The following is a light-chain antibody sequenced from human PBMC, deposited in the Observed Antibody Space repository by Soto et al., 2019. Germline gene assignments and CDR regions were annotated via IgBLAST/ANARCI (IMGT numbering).Light chain of an antibody. CDR3: QEYNDWRPIT. CDR1: QSISTK. J-gene: IGKJ4*01. CDR2: GAS. V-gene: IGKV3-15*01. Sequence: IVMTQSPATLSVSPGERATLSCRASQSISTKLAWYQQKPGQAPRLLIHGASTRATGIPVRFSGSGSGTEFTLTITSLQFEDFAVYYCQEYNDWRPITFGGGTKADTK.